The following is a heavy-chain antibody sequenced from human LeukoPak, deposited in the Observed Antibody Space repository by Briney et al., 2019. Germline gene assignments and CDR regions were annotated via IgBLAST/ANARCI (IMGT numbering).Heavy chain of an antibody. V-gene: IGHV4-59*01. CDR2: ICYSGGT. CDR3: ARVRLGYYYYMDV. J-gene: IGHJ6*03. CDR1: GGSISSYY. D-gene: IGHD3-10*01. Sequence: SETLSLTCTVSGGSISSYYWSWIRQPPGKGLEWIGYICYSGGTNYNPSLKSRVTISVDTSKNQFSLKLSSVTAADTAVYYCARVRLGYYYYMDVWGKGTTVTVSS.